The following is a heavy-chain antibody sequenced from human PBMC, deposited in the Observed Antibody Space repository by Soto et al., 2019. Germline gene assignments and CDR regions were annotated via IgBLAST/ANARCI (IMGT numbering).Heavy chain of an antibody. J-gene: IGHJ4*02. Sequence: PGGSLRLSCVVSGFTFSSYGMSWVRQAPGKGLEWVSSISGSGDSTNYADSVKGRFTISRDNSNNTLYLRMDSLRAEDTAVYYCVTDVRTRLDNWGPGTLLTVSS. CDR2: ISGSGDST. V-gene: IGHV3-23*01. CDR3: VTDVRTRLDN. CDR1: GFTFSSYG. D-gene: IGHD3-10*01.